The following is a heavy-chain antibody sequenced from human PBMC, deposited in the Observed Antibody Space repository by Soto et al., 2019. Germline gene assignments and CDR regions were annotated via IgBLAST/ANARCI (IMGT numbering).Heavy chain of an antibody. Sequence: PGESLKISCMGSGYSFTSYWIGWVRQMPGKGLEWMGIIYPGDSDTRYSPSFQGQVTISADKSISTAYLQWSSLKASDTAMYYCARHLITTRMRALLRGGDDYYGMDVWGQGTTVTVSS. V-gene: IGHV5-51*01. CDR2: IYPGDSDT. D-gene: IGHD3-10*01. CDR3: ARHLITTRMRALLRGGDDYYGMDV. CDR1: GYSFTSYW. J-gene: IGHJ6*02.